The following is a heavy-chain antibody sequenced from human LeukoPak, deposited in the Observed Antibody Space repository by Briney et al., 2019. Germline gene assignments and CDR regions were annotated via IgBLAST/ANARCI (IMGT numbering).Heavy chain of an antibody. CDR1: GYSFTSYW. CDR3: ATLDCSSIRCYEGGHYYYMDV. CDR2: IYPGDSDT. V-gene: IGHV5-51*01. D-gene: IGHD2-2*01. J-gene: IGHJ6*03. Sequence: GESLKISCKGSGYSFTSYWIGWGRQMPGKGLEWMGIIYPGDSDTRYSPSFQGQVTISADKSISTAYLQWSSLKASGTAMYYCATLDCSSIRCYEGGHYYYMDVWGKGTTVTVSS.